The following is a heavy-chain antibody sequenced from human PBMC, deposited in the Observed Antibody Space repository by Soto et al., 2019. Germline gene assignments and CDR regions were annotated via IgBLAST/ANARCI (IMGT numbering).Heavy chain of an antibody. CDR1: GYTFTSYA. Sequence: ASVKVSCKASGYTFTSYAMHWVRQAPGQRLEWMGWINAGNGNTKYSQKFQGRVTITRDTSASTAYMELSSLRSEDTAVYYCARNYLAEAGPYCFDYWGQGTLVTVSS. D-gene: IGHD6-13*01. J-gene: IGHJ4*02. V-gene: IGHV1-3*01. CDR3: ARNYLAEAGPYCFDY. CDR2: INAGNGNT.